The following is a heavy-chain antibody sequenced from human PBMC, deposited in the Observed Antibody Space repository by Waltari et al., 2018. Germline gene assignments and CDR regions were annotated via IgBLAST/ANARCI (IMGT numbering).Heavy chain of an antibody. CDR2: ISSDGSNK. J-gene: IGHJ5*02. V-gene: IGHV3-30*18. CDR3: AKAGGIHNYPLDP. Sequence: QVEESGGGVVQPGGSLRLSCVASGYTFTNYGMHWVRQGPGKGLEWMAVISSDGSNKYYEDSGKGRFTVSRDNSKNSVYLQMNSLRPEDTALYFCAKAGGIHNYPLDPWGQGTLVTVSS. CDR1: GYTFTNYG. D-gene: IGHD1-26*01.